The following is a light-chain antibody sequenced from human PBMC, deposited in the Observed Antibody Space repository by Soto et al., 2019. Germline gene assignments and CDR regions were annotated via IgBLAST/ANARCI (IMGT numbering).Light chain of an antibody. CDR3: SSYTTISTVV. Sequence: QSALTQPASVSGSPGESITISCTGTNSDVGAYNYVSWYRQYPGEAPKLMIYDVSNRRSGVSNRFSGPKSGNTASLSVSGLQAEDEADYYCSSYTTISTVVFGGGIQLTVL. CDR2: DVS. CDR1: NSDVGAYNY. V-gene: IGLV2-14*01. J-gene: IGLJ2*01.